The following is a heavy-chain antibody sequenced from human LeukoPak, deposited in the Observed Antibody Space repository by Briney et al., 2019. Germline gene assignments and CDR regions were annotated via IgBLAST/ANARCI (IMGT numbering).Heavy chain of an antibody. CDR3: AKERMTTVTTYWFDP. D-gene: IGHD4-17*01. Sequence: GSLRLSCAASGFTFSSYGMHWVRQAPGKGLEWVAFIRYDGSNKYYADSVKGRFTISRDNSKNTLYLQMNSLRAEDTAAYYCAKERMTTVTTYWFDPWGQGTLVTVSS. V-gene: IGHV3-30*02. CDR1: GFTFSSYG. J-gene: IGHJ5*02. CDR2: IRYDGSNK.